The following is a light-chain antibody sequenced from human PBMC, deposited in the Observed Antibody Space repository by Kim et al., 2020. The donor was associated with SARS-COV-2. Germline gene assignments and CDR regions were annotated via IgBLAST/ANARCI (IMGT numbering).Light chain of an antibody. J-gene: IGLJ3*02. CDR1: SGHSSYA. V-gene: IGLV4-69*01. CDR2: LNSDGSH. Sequence: GASVKLTCTQSSGHSSYAIAWHQQQPEKGPRYLMKLNSDGSHSKGDGIPDRFAGSSSGAERYLTISSLQSEDEADYYCQTWGTGMVFGGGTQLTVL. CDR3: QTWGTGMV.